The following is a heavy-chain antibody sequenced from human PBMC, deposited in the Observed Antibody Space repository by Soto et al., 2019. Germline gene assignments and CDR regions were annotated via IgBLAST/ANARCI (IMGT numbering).Heavy chain of an antibody. D-gene: IGHD2-2*01. Sequence: ASVKVSCKASGYTFTSYGISWVRQAPGQGLEWMGWISAYNGNTNYAQKLQGRVTMTTDTSTSTAYMELRSLRSDDTAVYYWARDQEDIVVVPAVLGILSYNGMDVWHQGAPLPVSS. J-gene: IGHJ6*02. V-gene: IGHV1-18*01. CDR2: ISAYNGNT. CDR3: ARDQEDIVVVPAVLGILSYNGMDV. CDR1: GYTFTSYG.